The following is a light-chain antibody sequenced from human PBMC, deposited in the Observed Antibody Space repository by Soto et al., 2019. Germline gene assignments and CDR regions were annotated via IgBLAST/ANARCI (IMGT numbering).Light chain of an antibody. Sequence: QSVLTQPASVSGSPGQSITISCTGTSSDIGRYNHVSWFQQHPGKVPKLVIFEVNYRPSGVSDRFSGSKSGNTASLTITGLQAEDEADYYCTSCITANTRCVFGSGTKVTAL. J-gene: IGLJ1*01. CDR3: TSCITANTRCV. CDR2: EVN. V-gene: IGLV2-14*01. CDR1: SSDIGRYNH.